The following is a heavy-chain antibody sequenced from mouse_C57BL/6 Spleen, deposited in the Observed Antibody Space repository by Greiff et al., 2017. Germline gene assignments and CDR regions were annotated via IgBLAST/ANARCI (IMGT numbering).Heavy chain of an antibody. Sequence: QVQLQQSGAELVRPGASVKLSCKASGYTFTDYYINWVKQRPGQGLEWIARIYPGSGNTYYNEKFKGKATLTAEKSSSTAYMQLSSLTSEDSAVYFCARGDTTPYYFDYWGQGTTLIVSS. CDR3: ARGDTTPYYFDY. D-gene: IGHD1-1*01. V-gene: IGHV1-76*01. CDR2: IYPGSGNT. CDR1: GYTFTDYY. J-gene: IGHJ2*01.